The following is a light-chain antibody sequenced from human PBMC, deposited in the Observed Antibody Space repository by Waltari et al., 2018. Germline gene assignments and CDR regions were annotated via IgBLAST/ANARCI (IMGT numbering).Light chain of an antibody. Sequence: EIVLTQSPVTLSLSPGERATLSCRASQSVSSSYLAWYQQKPGQAPRLLIDGASIRATGIPDRFSGSGSGTDFTLTIYRLEPEDFALYYCQQYGSSRTFGQGTKVEIK. CDR1: QSVSSSY. V-gene: IGKV3-20*01. CDR3: QQYGSSRT. J-gene: IGKJ1*01. CDR2: GAS.